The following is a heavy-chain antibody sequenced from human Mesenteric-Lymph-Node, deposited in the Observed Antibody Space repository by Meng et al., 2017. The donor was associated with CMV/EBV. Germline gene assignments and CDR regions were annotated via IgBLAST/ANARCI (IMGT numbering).Heavy chain of an antibody. CDR3: ATYLVVPRNYQFDS. CDR2: IYYSGST. D-gene: IGHD2-15*01. J-gene: IGHJ4*02. V-gene: IGHV4-61*01. Sequence: SETLSLTCTVSGGSVSSGSYYWSWIRQPPGKGLEWIGYIYYSGSTNYNPSLKSRVTISVDTSKNQFSLKLSSVTAADTAVYYCATYLVVPRNYQFDSWGQGTLVTVSS. CDR1: GGSVSSGSYY.